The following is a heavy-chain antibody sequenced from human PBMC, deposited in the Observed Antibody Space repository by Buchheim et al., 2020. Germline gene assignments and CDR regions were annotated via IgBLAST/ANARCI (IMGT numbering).Heavy chain of an antibody. CDR2: IRYDGSNQ. D-gene: IGHD3-10*01. CDR3: AREETFYYGSGSYPSYSMDV. V-gene: IGHV3-33*01. CDR1: GFTFDNYD. J-gene: IGHJ6*02. Sequence: QVQLVESGGGVVQPGRSLRLSCDASGFTFDNYDMHWVRQAPGKGLEWVAVIRYDGSNQYYGDSVKGRTTISSANSTDTFHLQMDSLGVEDTAVYYCAREETFYYGSGSYPSYSMDVWGQGTT.